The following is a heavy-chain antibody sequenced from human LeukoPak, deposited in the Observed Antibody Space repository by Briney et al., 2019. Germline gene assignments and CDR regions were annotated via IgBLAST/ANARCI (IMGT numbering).Heavy chain of an antibody. CDR3: TTNWRLCPI. Sequence: GGSLRLSCAASGFTFSSVWVSWVRQAPGKGLEWVGRIKSKAAGGTTDHAAPVKGRFTISRDDSKNTLYLQMNSLKTEDTAVYYCTTNWRLCPIWGQGTMVTVSS. CDR2: IKSKAAGGTT. D-gene: IGHD6-25*01. CDR1: GFTFSSVW. J-gene: IGHJ3*02. V-gene: IGHV3-15*01.